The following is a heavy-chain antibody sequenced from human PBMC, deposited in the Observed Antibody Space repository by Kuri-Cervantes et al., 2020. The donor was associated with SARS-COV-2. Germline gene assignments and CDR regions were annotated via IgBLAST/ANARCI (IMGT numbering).Heavy chain of an antibody. CDR2: VHNSGST. Sequence: LRLSCTVSGASITHHYWSWMRQPPGKGLEWIGYVHNSGSTSFSPSLRSRVTMSIDTSMSQFSLKLYSVTAAETAIYYCAGASFGLVGACDYWGHGTLVTVSS. D-gene: IGHD3/OR15-3a*01. CDR1: GASITHHY. CDR3: AGASFGLVGACDY. J-gene: IGHJ4*01. V-gene: IGHV4-59*11.